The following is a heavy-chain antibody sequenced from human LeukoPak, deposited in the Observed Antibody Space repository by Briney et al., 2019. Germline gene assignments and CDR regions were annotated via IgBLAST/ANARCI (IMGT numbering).Heavy chain of an antibody. J-gene: IGHJ3*02. CDR1: GGSISSSSYY. Sequence: SETLSLTCTVSGGSISSSSYYWGWIRQPPGKGLEWIGSIYYSGSTYYNPSLKSRVTISVDTSKNQFSLKLSSVTAADTAVYYCARHDCSGGSCYSLDAFDIWGQGTMVTVSS. CDR3: ARHDCSGGSCYSLDAFDI. CDR2: IYYSGST. D-gene: IGHD2-15*01. V-gene: IGHV4-39*01.